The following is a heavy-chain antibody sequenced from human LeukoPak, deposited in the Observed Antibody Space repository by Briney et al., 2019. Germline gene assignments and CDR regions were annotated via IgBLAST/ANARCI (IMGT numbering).Heavy chain of an antibody. Sequence: GGSLRLSCAASGFTFSSYAMSWVRQAPGKGLEWVSAISGSGGSTYYADSVKGWFTISRDNSKNTLYLQMNSLGAEDTAVYYCAKDVYYDSSGHNFYYYYYGMDVWGQGTTVTVSS. D-gene: IGHD3-22*01. CDR2: ISGSGGST. CDR3: AKDVYYDSSGHNFYYYYYGMDV. CDR1: GFTFSSYA. V-gene: IGHV3-23*01. J-gene: IGHJ6*02.